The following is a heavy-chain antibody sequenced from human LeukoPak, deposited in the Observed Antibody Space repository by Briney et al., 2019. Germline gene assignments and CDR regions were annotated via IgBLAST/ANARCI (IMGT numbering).Heavy chain of an antibody. Sequence: GASVKVSCKASGYTFTGYYMHWVRQAPGQGLEWMGRINPNSGGTNYAQKFQGRVTMTRDTSISTAYMELSRLRSDDTAVYYCADEVGATQAFDIWGQGTMVTVSS. CDR1: GYTFTGYY. CDR2: INPNSGGT. CDR3: ADEVGATQAFDI. D-gene: IGHD1-26*01. J-gene: IGHJ3*02. V-gene: IGHV1-2*06.